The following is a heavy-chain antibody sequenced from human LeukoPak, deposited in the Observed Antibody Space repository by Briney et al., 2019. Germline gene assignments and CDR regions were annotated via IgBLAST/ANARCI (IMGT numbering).Heavy chain of an antibody. CDR3: AKYGCTNGVCYLIDY. D-gene: IGHD2-8*01. J-gene: IGHJ4*02. V-gene: IGHV3-23*01. Sequence: PGGSLRLSCAASGFTFSSYAMSWVRQAPGKGLEWVSAISGSGGSTYYADSVKGRFTISGDNSKNTLYLQMNSLRAEDTAVYYCAKYGCTNGVCYLIDYWGQGTLVTVSS. CDR1: GFTFSSYA. CDR2: ISGSGGST.